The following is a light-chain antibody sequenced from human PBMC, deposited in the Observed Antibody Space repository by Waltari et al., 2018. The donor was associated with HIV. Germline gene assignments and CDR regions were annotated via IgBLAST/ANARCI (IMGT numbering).Light chain of an antibody. CDR2: EVS. J-gene: IGLJ3*02. Sequence: QSALTQPASVSGSPGQSITISSTGPSFDLYGYHFFSWFQHHPGKAPKVIIYEVSNRPSGVSDRFSGSKSGNTASLTISGLQPEDEAEYFCISYISSSSPVFGGGTKLTVL. CDR1: SFDLYGYHF. V-gene: IGLV2-14*01. CDR3: ISYISSSSPV.